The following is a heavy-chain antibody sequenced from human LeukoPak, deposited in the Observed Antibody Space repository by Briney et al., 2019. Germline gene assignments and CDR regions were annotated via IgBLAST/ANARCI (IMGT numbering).Heavy chain of an antibody. CDR2: IYYSGST. Sequence: SETLSLTCTVSGGSISSYYWSWIRQPPGKGLEWIGYIYYSGSTNYNPSLKSRVTISVDTSKNQFSLKLSSVTAADTAVYYCARDSPEPYDSSGSVLPKMYYFDYWGQGTLVTVSS. J-gene: IGHJ4*02. CDR1: GGSISSYY. CDR3: ARDSPEPYDSSGSVLPKMYYFDY. D-gene: IGHD3-22*01. V-gene: IGHV4-59*12.